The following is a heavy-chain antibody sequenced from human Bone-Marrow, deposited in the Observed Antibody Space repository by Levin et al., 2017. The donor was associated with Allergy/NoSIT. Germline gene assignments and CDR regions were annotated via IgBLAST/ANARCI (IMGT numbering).Heavy chain of an antibody. CDR3: ARDFYLGYCSGGSCYYIDH. D-gene: IGHD2-15*01. CDR2: ISSSSSSYI. CDR1: GLTFSDYT. V-gene: IGHV3-21*01. J-gene: IGHJ4*02. Sequence: GESLKISCAASGLTFSDYTMNWVRQAPGKGLEWVSSISSSSSSYIYYADSVKGRFTISRDNAKNSLYLQMNSLRAEDTAVYFCARDFYLGYCSGGSCYYIDHWGQGTLVTVSS.